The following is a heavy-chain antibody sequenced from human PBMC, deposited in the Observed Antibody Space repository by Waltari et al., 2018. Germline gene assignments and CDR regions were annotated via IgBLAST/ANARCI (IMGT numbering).Heavy chain of an antibody. CDR2: IYYSGST. Sequence: QVQLQESGPGLVKPSETLSLTCTVSGGSISNYYWSWIRQSPGKGLEWIGSIYYSGSTNHNPPLKSRVTLSVDTSKNHFSLKLSSVTAADTALYYCARQGHYDFWTGYYLFDYWGQGTLVTVSS. CDR1: GGSISNYY. J-gene: IGHJ4*02. V-gene: IGHV4-59*08. CDR3: ARQGHYDFWTGYYLFDY. D-gene: IGHD3-3*01.